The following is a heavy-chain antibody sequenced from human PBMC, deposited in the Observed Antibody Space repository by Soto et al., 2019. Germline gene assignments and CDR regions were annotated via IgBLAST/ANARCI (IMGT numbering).Heavy chain of an antibody. CDR1: GGTFSSYA. Sequence: RASVKVSCKASGGTFSSYAISWVRQAPGQGLEWMGGITPIFGTANYAQKFQGRVTITADESTSTAYMELSSLRSEDTAVYYCARETNIVVVPAAIYYYYGMDVWGQGTTVTVSS. CDR3: ARETNIVVVPAAIYYYYGMDV. V-gene: IGHV1-69*13. D-gene: IGHD2-2*01. CDR2: ITPIFGTA. J-gene: IGHJ6*02.